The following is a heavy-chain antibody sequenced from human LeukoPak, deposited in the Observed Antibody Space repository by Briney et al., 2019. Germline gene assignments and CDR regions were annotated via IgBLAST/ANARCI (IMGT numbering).Heavy chain of an antibody. CDR3: ARLASSSWPLYYYYGMDV. Sequence: ASVKVSCKASGYTFTSYDINWARQATGQGLEWMGWMNPNNGNTGYAQKFQGRVTMTRSTSISTAYMELSSLRSEDTAVYYCARLASSSWPLYYYYGMDVWGQGTTVTVSS. CDR2: MNPNNGNT. V-gene: IGHV1-8*01. CDR1: GYTFTSYD. D-gene: IGHD6-13*01. J-gene: IGHJ6*02.